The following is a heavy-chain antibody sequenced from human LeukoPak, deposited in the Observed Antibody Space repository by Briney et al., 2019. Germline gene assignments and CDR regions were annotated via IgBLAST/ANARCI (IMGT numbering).Heavy chain of an antibody. J-gene: IGHJ3*02. CDR3: AKEGDTAMVRDAFDI. CDR2: IWYDGSNK. V-gene: IGHV3-33*06. CDR1: GFTFSSYG. D-gene: IGHD5-18*01. Sequence: GGSLRLSCAASGFTFSSYGMHWVRQAPGKGLEWVAVIWYDGSNKYYAGSVKGRFTISRDNSKNTLYLQMNSLRAEDTAVYYCAKEGDTAMVRDAFDIWGQGTMVTVSS.